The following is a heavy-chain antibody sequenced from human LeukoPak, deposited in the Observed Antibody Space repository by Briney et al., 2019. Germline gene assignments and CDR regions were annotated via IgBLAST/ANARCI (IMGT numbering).Heavy chain of an antibody. CDR2: IYTSGST. CDR3: ARSAFGYSSPSSFDY. V-gene: IGHV4-4*07. Sequence: SETLSLTCTVSGGSISSYYWSWIRQPTGKGLEWIGRIYTSGSTNYNPSLKRRVTMSVDTSKNQFSLKLSSVTAADTAVYYCARSAFGYSSPSSFDYWGQGTLVTVSS. D-gene: IGHD6-13*01. CDR1: GGSISSYY. J-gene: IGHJ4*02.